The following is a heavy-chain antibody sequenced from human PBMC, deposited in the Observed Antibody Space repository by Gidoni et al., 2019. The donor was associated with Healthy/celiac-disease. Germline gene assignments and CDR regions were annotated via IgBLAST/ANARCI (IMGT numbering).Heavy chain of an antibody. CDR3: ARDGGPKWAALEPAI. D-gene: IGHD1-26*01. J-gene: IGHJ4*02. V-gene: IGHV3-74*01. Sequence: EVQLVESGGGLVPPGGSLRLSCAASGFTFSSYWMHWVRQAPGKGLVWVSRINSDGSSTSYADSVKGRFTISRDNAKNTLYLQMNSLRAEDTAVYYCARDGGPKWAALEPAIWGQGTLVTVSS. CDR2: INSDGSST. CDR1: GFTFSSYW.